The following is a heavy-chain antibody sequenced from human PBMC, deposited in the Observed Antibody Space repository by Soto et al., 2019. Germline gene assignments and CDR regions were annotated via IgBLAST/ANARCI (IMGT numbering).Heavy chain of an antibody. V-gene: IGHV1-69*01. CDR2: IIPIFAIA. J-gene: IGHJ4*02. CDR1: GGTFTSFG. CDR3: ATYRPFTRRYDSPLDY. D-gene: IGHD5-12*01. Sequence: QVQMVQPGAEVKRPGSSVKVSCKASGGTFTSFGISWVRQAPGQGLEWVGGIIPIFAIANYAQKFLGRVAITTDDSTSTAYIDLSSMRPDDTAVFYSATYRPFTRRYDSPLDYRGQGTLVNASS.